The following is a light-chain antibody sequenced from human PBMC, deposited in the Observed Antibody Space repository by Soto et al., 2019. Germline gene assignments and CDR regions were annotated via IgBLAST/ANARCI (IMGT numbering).Light chain of an antibody. CDR2: KAS. CDR1: QSISSW. Sequence: DIQMTQSPSTLSASVGDRVTITCRASQSISSWLAWYQQKPGKAPKRLIYKASSIESGVPSRVSGSGSGTEFTLTISSLQPDDFATYYCQQYNSWTFGQGTKVEIK. V-gene: IGKV1-5*03. CDR3: QQYNSWT. J-gene: IGKJ1*01.